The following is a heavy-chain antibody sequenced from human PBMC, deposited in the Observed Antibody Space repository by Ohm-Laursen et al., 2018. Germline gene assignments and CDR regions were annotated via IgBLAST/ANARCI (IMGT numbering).Heavy chain of an antibody. CDR1: GGSFSGYY. CDR2: INHSGST. J-gene: IGHJ2*01. Sequence: SETLSLTCAVYGGSFSGYYWSWIRQPPGKGLEWIGEINHSGSTNYNPSLKSRVTISVDTSKNQFSLKLSSVTAADTAVYYCARGGPMIVVSEYFDLWGRGTLVTVSS. D-gene: IGHD3-22*01. V-gene: IGHV4-34*01. CDR3: ARGGPMIVVSEYFDL.